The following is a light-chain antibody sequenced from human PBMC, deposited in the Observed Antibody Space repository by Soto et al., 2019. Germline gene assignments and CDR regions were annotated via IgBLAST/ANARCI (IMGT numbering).Light chain of an antibody. CDR2: EVT. Sequence: QSVLTQPPSASGSPGQSVTISCTGTSSEVGRYNYVSWYQQHPGKAPKLMISEVTKRPSGVPDRFSGSKSGNTASLTVSGLQAEDEADYYCSSYAGGNNLYVFGTGTKVTVL. CDR1: SSEVGRYNY. CDR3: SSYAGGNNLYV. V-gene: IGLV2-8*01. J-gene: IGLJ1*01.